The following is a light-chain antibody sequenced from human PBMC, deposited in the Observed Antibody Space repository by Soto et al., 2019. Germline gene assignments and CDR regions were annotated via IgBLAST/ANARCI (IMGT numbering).Light chain of an antibody. CDR3: RSYTTSSTLI. Sequence: QSALTQPASVSGSPGQSLTISCTGTRSDVGGYNYVSWYQQHPGKAPKLMIYDVSNRPSGVSNRFSGPKSGNTASLTISGLQAEDEADYYCRSYTTSSTLIFGGGTKVTVL. J-gene: IGLJ2*01. CDR2: DVS. V-gene: IGLV2-14*01. CDR1: RSDVGGYNY.